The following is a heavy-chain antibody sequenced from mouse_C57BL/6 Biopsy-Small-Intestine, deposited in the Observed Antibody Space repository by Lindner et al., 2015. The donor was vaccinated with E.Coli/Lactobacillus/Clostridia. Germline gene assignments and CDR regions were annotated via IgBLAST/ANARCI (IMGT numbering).Heavy chain of an antibody. Sequence: VQLQESGAELMKPGASVTLSCKATGYTFAAYWIEWVKQRPGHGLEWIGGFLPLSGDTNYNEKFEDKATFSADTSSNTAYMQLSSLTTEDSAIYYCTRTDYWGHGTSLAVSS. CDR2: FLPLSGDT. V-gene: IGHV1-9*01. CDR1: GYTFAAYW. CDR3: TRTDY. J-gene: IGHJ2*02.